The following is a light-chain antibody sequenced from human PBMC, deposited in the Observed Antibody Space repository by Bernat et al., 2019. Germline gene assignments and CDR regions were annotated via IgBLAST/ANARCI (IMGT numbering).Light chain of an antibody. V-gene: IGKV1-9*01. CDR1: QVIGIY. CDR3: QHLNNFPIT. J-gene: IGKJ5*01. Sequence: DIQLTQSPPFLSASVGDRVTITCRASQVIGIYLDWYQQKPGKAPKLLIYGASTLQTGVPSRFSGSGSGTEFTLTINNLQSEDFATFYCQHLNNFPITFGQGTRLEIK. CDR2: GAS.